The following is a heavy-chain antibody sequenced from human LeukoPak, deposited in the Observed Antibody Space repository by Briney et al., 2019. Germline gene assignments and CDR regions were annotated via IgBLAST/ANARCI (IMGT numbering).Heavy chain of an antibody. CDR3: ARGLEPYYDFWSGYYTYYFDY. V-gene: IGHV3-21*01. CDR2: ISSSSSYI. CDR1: GFTFSSYS. J-gene: IGHJ4*02. D-gene: IGHD3-3*01. Sequence: GGSLRLSCAASGFTFSSYSMNWVRQAPGKGLEWVSSISSSSSYIYYADPVKGRFTISRDNAKNSLYLQMNSLRAEDTAVYYCARGLEPYYDFWSGYYTYYFDYWGQGTLVTVSS.